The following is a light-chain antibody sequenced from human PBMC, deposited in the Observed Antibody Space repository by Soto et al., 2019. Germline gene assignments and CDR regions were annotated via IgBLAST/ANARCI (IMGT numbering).Light chain of an antibody. CDR2: EVS. Sequence: QSALTQPASVSGSPGQSITISCTGTSSDIGGYNYVSWYQQHPGKAPKLMIYEVSNRPSGVSNRFSGSKSGNTASLTISGLQADDEADYYCSSFTTTNTLEIFGGGTKVTVL. J-gene: IGLJ2*01. V-gene: IGLV2-14*01. CDR3: SSFTTTNTLEI. CDR1: SSDIGGYNY.